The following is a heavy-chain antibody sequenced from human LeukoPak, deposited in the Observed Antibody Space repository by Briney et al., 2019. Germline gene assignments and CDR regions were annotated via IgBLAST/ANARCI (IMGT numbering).Heavy chain of an antibody. Sequence: GGSLRLSCAASGFAFSSNWMHWVRQAPGKGLVWVSHINTDARTTAYADFVKGRFTISRDNSKNTVDLRMNSLRAEDTAVYYCARSRSYNSGWRYYLDYWGQGTLVTVSS. CDR1: GFAFSSNW. J-gene: IGHJ4*02. V-gene: IGHV3-74*01. CDR3: ARSRSYNSGWRYYLDY. CDR2: INTDARTT. D-gene: IGHD6-19*01.